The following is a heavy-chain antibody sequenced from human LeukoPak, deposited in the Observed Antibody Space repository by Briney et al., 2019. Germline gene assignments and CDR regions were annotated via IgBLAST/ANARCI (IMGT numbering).Heavy chain of an antibody. J-gene: IGHJ3*02. D-gene: IGHD5-12*01. V-gene: IGHV4-39*07. CDR2: IYYSGST. Sequence: SETLSLTCTVSGGSTSSSSYYWGWIRQPPGKGLEWIGSIYYSGSTYYNPSLESRVTISIDTSKNRFSLKLSSVTAADTAVYYCARDRYSGYDGFGAFDIWGQGTMVTVSS. CDR3: ARDRYSGYDGFGAFDI. CDR1: GGSTSSSSYY.